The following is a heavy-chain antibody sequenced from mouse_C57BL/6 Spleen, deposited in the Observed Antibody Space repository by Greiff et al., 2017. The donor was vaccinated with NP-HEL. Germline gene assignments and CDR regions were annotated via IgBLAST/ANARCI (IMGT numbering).Heavy chain of an antibody. CDR2: IRNKANGYTT. D-gene: IGHD4-1*01. Sequence: EVQLVESGGGLVQPGGSLSLSCAASGFTFTDYYMSWVRQPPGKALEWLGFIRNKANGYTTEYSASVKGRFTISRDNSQSILYLQMNALRAEDSATYYCARSGTRGFDYWGQGTTLTVSS. CDR3: ARSGTRGFDY. J-gene: IGHJ2*01. CDR1: GFTFTDYY. V-gene: IGHV7-3*01.